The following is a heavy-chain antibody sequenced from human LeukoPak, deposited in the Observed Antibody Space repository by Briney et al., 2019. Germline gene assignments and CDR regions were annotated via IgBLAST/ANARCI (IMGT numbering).Heavy chain of an antibody. CDR2: IYPDDSDT. D-gene: IGHD3-22*01. Sequence: GESLKISCKGSGYKCTTYWIAWVRQMPGKGLEWMGIIYPDDSDTRYNPSFQGQVTISADKSVSTAYLQWSSLRASDTAMYYCARPNIKSYYDSRSNDGFDVWGQGTMVAVSS. CDR3: ARPNIKSYYDSRSNDGFDV. J-gene: IGHJ3*01. CDR1: GYKCTTYW. V-gene: IGHV5-51*01.